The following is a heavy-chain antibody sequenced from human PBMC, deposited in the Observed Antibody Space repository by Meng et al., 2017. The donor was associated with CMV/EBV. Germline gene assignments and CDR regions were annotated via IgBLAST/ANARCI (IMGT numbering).Heavy chain of an antibody. CDR1: GFTLRAYA. J-gene: IGHJ4*02. V-gene: IGHV3-23*01. CDR2: ISGTGGNT. D-gene: IGHD3-22*01. Sequence: SGFTLRAYAMSWVRQAPGKGLEWVSSISGTGGNTYYADSVKGRFTISRDDSHNTLFLHMNSLRAEDTAVYYCAKADYYDGSGYYFDYWGQGTLVTVSS. CDR3: AKADYYDGSGYYFDY.